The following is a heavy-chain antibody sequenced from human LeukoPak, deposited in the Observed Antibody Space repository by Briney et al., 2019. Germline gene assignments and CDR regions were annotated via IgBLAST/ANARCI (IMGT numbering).Heavy chain of an antibody. CDR3: AKERRRTTGTTDGMDV. CDR2: ISGSGGST. V-gene: IGHV3-23*01. J-gene: IGHJ6*02. D-gene: IGHD1-1*01. CDR1: GFTFSSYA. Sequence: GRSLRLSCAASGFTFSSYAMSWVRQAPGKGLEWVSAISGSGGSTYYADSVKGRFTISRDNSKNTLYLQMNSLRAEDTAVYYCAKERRRTTGTTDGMDVWGQGTTVTVSS.